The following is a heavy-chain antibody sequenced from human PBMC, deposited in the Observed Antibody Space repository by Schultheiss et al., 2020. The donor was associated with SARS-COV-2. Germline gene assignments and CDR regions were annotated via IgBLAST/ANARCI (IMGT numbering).Heavy chain of an antibody. J-gene: IGHJ4*02. CDR3: ARGYYDILTGYYYFDY. V-gene: IGHV4-59*01. Sequence: SQTLSLTCNVSASSISGYYWAWIRQPPGKGLEWIGYISYSGSTNYNPSLKSRVTISVDTSKNQFSLKLSSVTAADTAVYYCARGYYDILTGYYYFDYWGQGTLVTVSS. CDR2: ISYSGST. CDR1: ASSISGYY. D-gene: IGHD3-9*01.